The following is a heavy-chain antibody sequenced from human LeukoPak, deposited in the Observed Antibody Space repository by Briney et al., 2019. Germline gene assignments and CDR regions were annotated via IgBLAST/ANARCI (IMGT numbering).Heavy chain of an antibody. CDR1: GFTFSSYS. V-gene: IGHV3-21*01. J-gene: IGHJ6*03. Sequence: PGGSLRLSCAVSGFTFSSYSMNWVRQAPGKGLEWVSSMSSSSSYIYYADSVKGRFTISRDNAKNSLYLQMNSLRAEDTAVYYCARASGYSDYCMDVWGKGTTVTVSS. CDR3: ARASGYSDYCMDV. D-gene: IGHD5-12*01. CDR2: MSSSSSYI.